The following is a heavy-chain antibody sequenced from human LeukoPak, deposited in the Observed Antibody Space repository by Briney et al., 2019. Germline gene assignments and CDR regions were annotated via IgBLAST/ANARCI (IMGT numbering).Heavy chain of an antibody. V-gene: IGHV1-2*02. J-gene: IGHJ4*02. Sequence: GGSVKVSCKASGYTLTGYYMHWVRQAPGQGLEWMGWINPNSGGTNYAQKFQGRVTMTRDTSISTAYMALSRLRSDDTAVYYCAREDIAAAVNFDYWGQGTLVTVSS. CDR2: INPNSGGT. CDR3: AREDIAAAVNFDY. D-gene: IGHD6-13*01. CDR1: GYTLTGYY.